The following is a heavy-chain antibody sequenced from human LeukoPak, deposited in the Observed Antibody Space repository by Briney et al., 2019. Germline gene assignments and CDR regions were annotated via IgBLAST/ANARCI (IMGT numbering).Heavy chain of an antibody. CDR3: ANTYGEGGGY. J-gene: IGHJ4*02. CDR1: GFTFSSYA. Sequence: QPGGSLRLSCAASGFTFSSYAMSWVRQAPAKGPEWVSAISGSGGSTYYADSVKGRFTISRDNSKNTLYLQMNSLRAEDTAVYYCANTYGEGGGYWGQGTLVTVSS. V-gene: IGHV3-23*01. D-gene: IGHD4-17*01. CDR2: ISGSGGST.